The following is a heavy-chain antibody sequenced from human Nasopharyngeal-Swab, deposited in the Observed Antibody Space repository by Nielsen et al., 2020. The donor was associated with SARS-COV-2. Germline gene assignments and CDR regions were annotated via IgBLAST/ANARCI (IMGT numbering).Heavy chain of an antibody. J-gene: IGHJ5*02. Sequence: SETLSLTCTVSGYSISSGYYWGWIRQPPGKGLEWIGSIYHSGSTYYNPSLKTRVTISVDTSKNQFSLRLSSVTAADTAVYYCARDAKGWFDPWGQGTLVTVSS. CDR1: GYSISSGYY. CDR2: IYHSGST. V-gene: IGHV4-38-2*02. CDR3: ARDAKGWFDP.